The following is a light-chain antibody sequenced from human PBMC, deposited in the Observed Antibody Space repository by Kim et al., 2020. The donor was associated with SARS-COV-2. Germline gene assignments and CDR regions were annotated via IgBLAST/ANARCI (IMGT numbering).Light chain of an antibody. Sequence: QSVLTQPPSASGTPGQRVTISCSGSSSNIGSNYVYWYQQLPGTAPKLLIYRNNLRPSGVPDRFAGSKSGTSASLAISGLRSEDEADYYCAAWDGSLSGQVFGGGTQLTVL. CDR1: SSNIGSNY. J-gene: IGLJ2*01. CDR3: AAWDGSLSGQV. V-gene: IGLV1-47*01. CDR2: RNN.